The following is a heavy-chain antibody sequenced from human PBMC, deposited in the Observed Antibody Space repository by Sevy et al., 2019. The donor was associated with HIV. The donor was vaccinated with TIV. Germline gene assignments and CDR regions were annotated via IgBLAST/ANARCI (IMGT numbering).Heavy chain of an antibody. CDR1: GYTFTSYY. J-gene: IGHJ4*02. CDR3: ARALAYYYDSSGSDY. V-gene: IGHV1-46*01. Sequence: ASVKVSCKASGYTFTSYYMHWVRQAPGQGLEWMGIINPSGGSTSYAQKFQGRVTMTRDTSTSTVYMELGSLRSEDTAVYYCARALAYYYDSSGSDYWGQGTLVTVSS. CDR2: INPSGGST. D-gene: IGHD3-22*01.